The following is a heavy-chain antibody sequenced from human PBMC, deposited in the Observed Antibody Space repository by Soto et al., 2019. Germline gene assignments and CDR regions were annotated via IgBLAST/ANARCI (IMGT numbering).Heavy chain of an antibody. Sequence: GGSLRLSCAASGFTFVDYAMHWVRQAPGKGLEWVSGISWNSGSIGYADYVKGRFTISRDNAKNSLYLQMNSLRAEDTALYYCAYECSGGSCYATGAFDIWGQGTMVTVSS. D-gene: IGHD2-15*01. V-gene: IGHV3-9*01. CDR1: GFTFVDYA. J-gene: IGHJ3*02. CDR2: ISWNSGSI. CDR3: AYECSGGSCYATGAFDI.